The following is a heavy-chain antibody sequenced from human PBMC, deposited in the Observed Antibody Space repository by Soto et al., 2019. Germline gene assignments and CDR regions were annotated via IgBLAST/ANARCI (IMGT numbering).Heavy chain of an antibody. Sequence: QVQLVESGGGVVQPGRSLRLSSAASGFTFSTYGMHWVRQPPGKGLEWVAVISSDGKSEHYADPVKGRFSISRDNSKNTLSLQMNSLRVEDTAVYYCAKTITTYSGDSRGRGAVVDYWGEGTLVTVSS. CDR2: ISSDGKSE. J-gene: IGHJ4*02. CDR3: AKTITTYSGDSRGRGAVVDY. D-gene: IGHD3-22*01. CDR1: GFTFSTYG. V-gene: IGHV3-30*18.